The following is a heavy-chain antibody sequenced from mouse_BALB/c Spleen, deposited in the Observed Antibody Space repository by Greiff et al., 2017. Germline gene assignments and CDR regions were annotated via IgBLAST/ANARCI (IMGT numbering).Heavy chain of an antibody. D-gene: IGHD2-4*01. Sequence: EVQRVESGGGLVKPGGSLKLSCAASGFTFSSYAMSWVRQSPEKRLEWVAEISSGGSYTYYPDTVTGRFTISRDNAKNTLYLEMSSLRSEDTAMYYCARDEDYDERGYWDFDVWGAGTTVTVSS. CDR2: ISSGGSYT. V-gene: IGHV5-9-4*01. CDR1: GFTFSSYA. CDR3: ARDEDYDERGYWDFDV. J-gene: IGHJ1*01.